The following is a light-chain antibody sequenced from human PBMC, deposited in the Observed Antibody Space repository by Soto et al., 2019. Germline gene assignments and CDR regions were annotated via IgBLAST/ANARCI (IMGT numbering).Light chain of an antibody. CDR3: CSYAGSSSHVV. J-gene: IGLJ2*01. V-gene: IGLV2-23*01. CDR1: SSDVGSYNL. Sequence: QSALTQPASVSGSPGQSITISCTGTSSDVGSYNLVSWYQQHPGKAPKLMIYECSKRPSGVSNRFSGTKSGNTASLTITGRQAEDEADYYCCSYAGSSSHVVFGRGTKLTVL. CDR2: ECS.